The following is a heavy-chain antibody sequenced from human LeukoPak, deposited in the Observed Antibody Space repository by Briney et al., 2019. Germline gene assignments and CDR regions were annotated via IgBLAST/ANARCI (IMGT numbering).Heavy chain of an antibody. Sequence: GGSLRLSCAASGFTFSSYWMSWVRQAPGKGLEWVANIKQDGSEKYYVGSVKGRFTISRDNAKNSLYLQMNRLRAEDTAVYYCARGTPRKVYYYDSSGYYSSSFDYWGQGTLVTVSS. CDR1: GFTFSSYW. CDR3: ARGTPRKVYYYDSSGYYSSSFDY. J-gene: IGHJ4*02. CDR2: IKQDGSEK. V-gene: IGHV3-7*01. D-gene: IGHD3-22*01.